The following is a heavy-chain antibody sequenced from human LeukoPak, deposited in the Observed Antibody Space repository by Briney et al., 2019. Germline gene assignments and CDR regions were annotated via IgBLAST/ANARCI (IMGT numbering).Heavy chain of an antibody. Sequence: SETLSLTCAVFGGSFADFYWAYVRQPPGEGLEWIGEIHPGGTTNYNPSLTSRVTMSVDTSKSQFSLKLSSVTAADTAVYYCVVSPNQDFFDYWGQGTLVTVSS. CDR3: VVSPNQDFFDY. CDR2: IHPGGTT. V-gene: IGHV4-34*01. J-gene: IGHJ4*02. CDR1: GGSFADFY.